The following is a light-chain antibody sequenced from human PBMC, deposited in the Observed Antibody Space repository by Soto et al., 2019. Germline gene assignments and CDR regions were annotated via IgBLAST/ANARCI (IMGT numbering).Light chain of an antibody. CDR1: QSLSSSF. J-gene: IGKJ2*01. Sequence: VLTQSPGTLSLSPGERATLSCRASQSLSSSFLAWYQKKPGLAPRLLLYGASNRATGIPDRLSGSGSGTDFTLSISRLEPDDFAVYFCLQYASPLYTFGQGTKLEIK. CDR3: LQYASPLYT. CDR2: GAS. V-gene: IGKV3-20*01.